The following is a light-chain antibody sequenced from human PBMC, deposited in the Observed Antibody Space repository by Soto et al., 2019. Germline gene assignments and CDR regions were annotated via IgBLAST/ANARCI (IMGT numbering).Light chain of an antibody. Sequence: SALTQPPSVSGSPGQSITISCTGTRSDVGGYNNVSWYRQHPGRAPKLMIYDVSNRPSGVSNRFSGSKSGNTASLTISGLQAEDEADYYCSSYTRSSTYVFGTGTKVTVL. J-gene: IGLJ1*01. V-gene: IGLV2-14*01. CDR1: RSDVGGYNN. CDR3: SSYTRSSTYV. CDR2: DVS.